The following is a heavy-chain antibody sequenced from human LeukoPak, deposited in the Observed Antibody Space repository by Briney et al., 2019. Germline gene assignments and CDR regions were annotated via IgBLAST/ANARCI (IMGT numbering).Heavy chain of an antibody. J-gene: IGHJ4*02. CDR1: GFTFSSYA. V-gene: IGHV3-30-3*02. CDR2: ISYDGSNK. CDR3: AKTQVPGHFDWGLDY. D-gene: IGHD3-9*01. Sequence: GRSLGLSGAASGFTFSSYAMHWVRQAPGKGLEWVAVISYDGSNKYYADSVKGRFTISRDNSKNTRYLQMNSLRAEDTAVYYCAKTQVPGHFDWGLDYWGQGILVTVSS.